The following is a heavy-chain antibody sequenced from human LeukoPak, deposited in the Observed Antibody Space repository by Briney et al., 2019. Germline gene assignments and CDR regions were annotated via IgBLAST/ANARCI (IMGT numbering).Heavy chain of an antibody. CDR1: GFTFSSSG. Sequence: GGSLRLSCAASGFTFSSSGMSWVRQAPGKGLEWVSGISSGTGSAYYADSVKGRFTISRDTSKNTLYLQINSLRGEDTAVYYCVKGITGFDYWGQGTLVTVSS. D-gene: IGHD3-16*01. CDR2: ISSGTGSA. J-gene: IGHJ4*02. V-gene: IGHV3-23*01. CDR3: VKGITGFDY.